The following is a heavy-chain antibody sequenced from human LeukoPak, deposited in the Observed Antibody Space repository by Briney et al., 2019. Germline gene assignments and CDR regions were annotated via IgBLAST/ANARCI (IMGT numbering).Heavy chain of an antibody. D-gene: IGHD2-21*02. V-gene: IGHV3-74*01. CDR3: ARFVMVTAGDY. CDR1: GFTFSGSW. CDR2: IIGDGSVT. Sequence: GGSLRLSCAASGFTFSGSWMHWVRQTPGKGLEWVSRIIGDGSVTSYADSVKGRFTISRDNAKNTVYLQMNSLRDEDTAVYYCARFVMVTAGDYWGQGTLVTVSS. J-gene: IGHJ4*02.